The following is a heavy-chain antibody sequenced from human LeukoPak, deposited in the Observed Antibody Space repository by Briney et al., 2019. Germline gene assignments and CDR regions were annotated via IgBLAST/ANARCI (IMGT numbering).Heavy chain of an antibody. D-gene: IGHD1-1*01. CDR1: GYTFTSYY. V-gene: IGHV1-46*01. CDR3: AGDTTDFDY. J-gene: IGHJ4*02. CDR2: INPSGGST. Sequence: ASVKVSCKASGYTFTSYYMHWVRQAPGQGLEWMGIINPSGGSTSYAQKFQGRVTMTRDTSTSTVYMELSSQRCEVTAVYYCAGDTTDFDYWGQGTLVTVSS.